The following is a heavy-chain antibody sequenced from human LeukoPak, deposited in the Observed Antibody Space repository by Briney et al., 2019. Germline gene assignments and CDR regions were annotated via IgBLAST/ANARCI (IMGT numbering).Heavy chain of an antibody. CDR2: ISSSSSYI. CDR3: ARGRLAGYSSSSDFDY. Sequence: PGGSLRLSCAASGFTVSSNYMSWVRQAPGKGLEWVSSISSSSSYIYDADSVEGRFTISRDNAKNSLYLQMNSLRTEDTAVYYCARGRLAGYSSSSDFDYWGQGTLVTVSS. V-gene: IGHV3-21*01. D-gene: IGHD6-13*01. J-gene: IGHJ4*02. CDR1: GFTVSSNY.